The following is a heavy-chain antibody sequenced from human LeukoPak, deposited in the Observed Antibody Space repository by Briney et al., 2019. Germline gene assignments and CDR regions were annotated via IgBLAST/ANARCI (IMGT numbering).Heavy chain of an antibody. CDR3: ARHVWLQPFDY. CDR1: GGSMNSYY. J-gene: IGHJ4*02. V-gene: IGHV4-59*08. Sequence: SETLSLTCSVSGGSMNSYYWSWIRQSPGKGLEWIGYIYYSGSTNYNPSLKSRVTIPVDTSKNQFFLKLSSVIAADTAVYYCARHVWLQPFDYWGQGTLVTVSS. D-gene: IGHD3-9*01. CDR2: IYYSGST.